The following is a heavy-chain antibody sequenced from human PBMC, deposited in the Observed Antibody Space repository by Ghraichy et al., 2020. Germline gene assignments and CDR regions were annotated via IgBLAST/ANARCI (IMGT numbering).Heavy chain of an antibody. J-gene: IGHJ4*02. Sequence: AGSLRLSCAASGFTFSNFAMNWVRQAPGKGLEWVSGLSGSGDSTYYADSVKGRFTISRDNSKNTLYLHMDSLRAEDTAVYHCAAGHYTGSWGQGTLVTVSS. V-gene: IGHV3-23*01. CDR3: AAGHYTGS. CDR2: LSGSGDST. CDR1: GFTFSNFA.